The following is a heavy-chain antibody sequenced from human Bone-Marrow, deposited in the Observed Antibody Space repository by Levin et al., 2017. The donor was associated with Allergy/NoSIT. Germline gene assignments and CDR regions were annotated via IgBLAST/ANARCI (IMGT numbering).Heavy chain of an antibody. CDR2: ISPGGGST. CDR3: AKGCSSTNCYTRRNGEFGMDV. V-gene: IGHV3-23*01. J-gene: IGHJ6*02. CDR1: GFTFSSYS. D-gene: IGHD2-2*02. Sequence: GESLKISCAASGFTFSSYSMSWVRQAPGKGLEWASAISPGGGSTYYADSVKGRFTISRDNSKNTLYLQMNSLRGEDTAVYYCAKGCSSTNCYTRRNGEFGMDVWGQGTTVTVSS.